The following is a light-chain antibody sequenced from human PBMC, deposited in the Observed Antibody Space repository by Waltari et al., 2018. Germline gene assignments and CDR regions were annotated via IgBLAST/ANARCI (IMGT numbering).Light chain of an antibody. CDR2: EVN. Sequence: QAALTQPRSLSGSPGPSVTISCTGSSSDIGDYNYVSWYQQHPGTAPKLMIYEVNERPSGVTDRFSGSNAGKTAFMTTSGIQTEDEADYYCSSYSDTNTLVFGGGTRLNVL. CDR1: SSDIGDYNY. J-gene: IGLJ2*01. V-gene: IGLV2-11*01. CDR3: SSYSDTNTLV.